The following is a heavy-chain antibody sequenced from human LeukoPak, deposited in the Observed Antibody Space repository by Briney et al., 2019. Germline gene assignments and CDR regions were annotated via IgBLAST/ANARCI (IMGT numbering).Heavy chain of an antibody. V-gene: IGHV4-31*03. CDR1: GGSMSSDAYY. D-gene: IGHD5-12*01. Sequence: SETLSLTCTVSGGSMSSDAYYWTWIRQYPGKGLEWIGYIYYSGTTYYNPSLKSRITISVDTSKDQFSLRLSSVTAADTAVYYCARDYSGYNRLDYWGQGTLVTVSS. CDR2: IYYSGTT. CDR3: ARDYSGYNRLDY. J-gene: IGHJ4*02.